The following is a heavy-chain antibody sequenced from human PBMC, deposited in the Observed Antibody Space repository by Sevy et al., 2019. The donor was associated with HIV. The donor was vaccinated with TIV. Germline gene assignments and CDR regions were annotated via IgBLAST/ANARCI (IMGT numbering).Heavy chain of an antibody. CDR2: ISNSGTAM. Sequence: GGSLRLSCAASGFTFSSYEMNWVRQAPGKGLEWISYISNSGTAMYYSDSLRGRFTFSGDNARRSLYLQMNSLRAEDTAVYYCARDLPPSATTVPHFDCWGQGTLVTVSS. CDR1: GFTFSSYE. J-gene: IGHJ4*02. CDR3: ARDLPPSATTVPHFDC. V-gene: IGHV3-48*03. D-gene: IGHD4-17*01.